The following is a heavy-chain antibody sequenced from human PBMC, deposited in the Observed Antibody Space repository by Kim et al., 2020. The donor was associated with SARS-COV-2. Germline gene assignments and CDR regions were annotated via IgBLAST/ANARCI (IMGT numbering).Heavy chain of an antibody. CDR2: IYYSGST. Sequence: SETLSLTCTVSGGSISSGGYYWSWIRQHPGKGLEWIGYIYYSGSTYYNPSLKSRVTISVDTSKNQFSLKLSSVTAADTAVYYCARGGLLSYYEILTGFDYWGQGTLVTVSS. CDR1: GGSISSGGYY. D-gene: IGHD3-9*01. CDR3: ARGGLLSYYEILTGFDY. V-gene: IGHV4-31*03. J-gene: IGHJ4*02.